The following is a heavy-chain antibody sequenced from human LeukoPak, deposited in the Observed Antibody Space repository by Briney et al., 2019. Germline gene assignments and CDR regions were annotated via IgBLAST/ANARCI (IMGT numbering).Heavy chain of an antibody. D-gene: IGHD4-17*01. CDR2: IYPGDSDT. CDR3: ARGGRYGDYVIDY. CDR1: GHSVYNYW. J-gene: IGHJ4*02. V-gene: IGHV5-51*01. Sequence: GESLKISCKVSGHSVYNYWIGWVRQMPGKGLEWMGIIYPGDSDTRYSPSFQGQVTISADKSISTAYLQWSSLKASDTAMYYCARGGRYGDYVIDYWGQGTLVTVSS.